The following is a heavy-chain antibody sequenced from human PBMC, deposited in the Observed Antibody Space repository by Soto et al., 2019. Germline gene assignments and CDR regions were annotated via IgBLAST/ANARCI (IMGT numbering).Heavy chain of an antibody. CDR1: GFTFNNYA. CDR2: ISGSGDST. Sequence: EVQLLESGGGLVQPGGSLRLACAASGFTFNNYAMTWVRQAPGRGLEWVSAISGSGDSTFYADSLKGRFTISRDNSKDTLFLRMNSLRADETAVYYCAKGSSASARESPGSWGQGTLVTVSS. D-gene: IGHD3-10*01. J-gene: IGHJ5*02. V-gene: IGHV3-23*01. CDR3: AKGSSASARESPGS.